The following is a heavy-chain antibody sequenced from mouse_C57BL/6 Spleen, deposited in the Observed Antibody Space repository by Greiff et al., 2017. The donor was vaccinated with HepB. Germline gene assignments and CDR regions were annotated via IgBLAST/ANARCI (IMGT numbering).Heavy chain of an antibody. CDR3: ARDYGPY. CDR1: GYTFTSYW. CDR2: IDPSDSYT. D-gene: IGHD2-4*01. V-gene: IGHV1-50*01. Sequence: QVQLQQSGAELVKPGASVKLSCKASGYTFTSYWMQWVKQRPGQGLEWIGEIDPSDSYTNYNQKFKGKATLTVDTSSSTAYMQLSSLTSEDSAVYYCARDYGPYWGQGTTLTVSS. J-gene: IGHJ2*01.